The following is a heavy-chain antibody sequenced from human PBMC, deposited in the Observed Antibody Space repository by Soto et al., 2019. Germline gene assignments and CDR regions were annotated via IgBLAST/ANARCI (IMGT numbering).Heavy chain of an antibody. CDR1: GGSLSGYY. D-gene: IGHD3-22*01. J-gene: IGHJ4*02. V-gene: IGHV4-59*01. CDR3: ARDRTSSGYYFDYSLDY. Sequence: SETLSLTCSVSGGSLSGYYLSWIRQPPGKGLEYIAYMYHTGNAKYNPSLQSRVTLSVDTSKNQFSLRLASVTAADTAVYYCARDRTSSGYYFDYSLDYWGQGTRVTVSS. CDR2: MYHTGNA.